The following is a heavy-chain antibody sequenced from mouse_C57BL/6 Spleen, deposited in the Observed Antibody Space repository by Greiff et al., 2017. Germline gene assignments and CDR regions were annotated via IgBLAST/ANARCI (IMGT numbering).Heavy chain of an antibody. CDR2: IWTGGGT. V-gene: IGHV2-9-1*01. J-gene: IGHJ1*03. CDR3: ARTHYYGSSYGYFDV. D-gene: IGHD1-1*01. Sequence: VKLMESGPGLVAPSQSLSITCTVSGFSLTSYAISWVRQPPGKGLEWLGVIWTGGGTNYNSALKSRLSISKDNSKSQVFLKMNSLQTDDTARYYCARTHYYGSSYGYFDVWGTGTTVTVSS. CDR1: GFSLTSYA.